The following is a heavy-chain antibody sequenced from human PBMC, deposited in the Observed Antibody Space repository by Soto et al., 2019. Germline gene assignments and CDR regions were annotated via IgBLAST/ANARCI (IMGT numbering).Heavy chain of an antibody. CDR1: GDSINSGDYY. CDR2: IFYSGGT. D-gene: IGHD3-16*01. V-gene: IGHV4-30-4*01. J-gene: IGHJ4*02. CDR3: ARDHGFGPYTDSFDS. Sequence: GSPSETLSLTCTVSGDSINSGDYYWTWIRQPPGKGLEWIGYIFYSGGTYYNPSLKSRLTMTLDTSKNQFSLKLSSVTAADTAVYYCARDHGFGPYTDSFDSRGQGTLVPVSS.